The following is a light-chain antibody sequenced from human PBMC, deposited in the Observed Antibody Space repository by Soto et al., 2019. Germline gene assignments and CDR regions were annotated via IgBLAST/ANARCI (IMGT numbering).Light chain of an antibody. CDR1: QSVGRN. V-gene: IGKV3-15*01. CDR3: QQYNGWPRT. CDR2: DAS. J-gene: IGKJ2*02. Sequence: EIVMTQSPVTRSVSPGERATLSCRASQSVGRNLAWCQQRPGQAPRLLIYDASTRADGIPARFTGSGSGTEFTLNITSPQSADFAVYYCQQYNGWPRTFGQGTKLEF.